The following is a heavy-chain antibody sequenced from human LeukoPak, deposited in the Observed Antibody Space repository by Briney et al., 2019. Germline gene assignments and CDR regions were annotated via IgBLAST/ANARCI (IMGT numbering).Heavy chain of an antibody. CDR1: GYTFTSYY. D-gene: IGHD3-10*01. CDR2: INPSGGST. CDR3: ARAGTYYGSGSFYYYYGMDV. Sequence: ASVKVSCKASGYTFTSYYMHWVRQAPGQGLEWMGIINPSGGSTSYAQKFQGRVTITADESTSTAYMELSSLRSEDTAVYYCARAGTYYGSGSFYYYYGMDVWGQGTTVTVSS. J-gene: IGHJ6*02. V-gene: IGHV1-46*01.